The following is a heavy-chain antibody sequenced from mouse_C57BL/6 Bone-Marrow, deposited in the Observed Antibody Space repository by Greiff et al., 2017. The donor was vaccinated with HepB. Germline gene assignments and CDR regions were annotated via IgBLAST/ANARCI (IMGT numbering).Heavy chain of an antibody. Sequence: VQLQESGPGLVKPSQSLFLTCSITGFPITSGYYWIWIRQSPGKPLEWMGYITHSGETFYNPSLQSPISITRETSKNQFFLQLNSVTTEDTAMYYCAGDRRGYGNLDYWGQGTTLTVSS. D-gene: IGHD2-1*01. V-gene: IGHV12-3*01. CDR1: GFPITSGYY. J-gene: IGHJ2*01. CDR2: ITHSGET. CDR3: AGDRRGYGNLDY.